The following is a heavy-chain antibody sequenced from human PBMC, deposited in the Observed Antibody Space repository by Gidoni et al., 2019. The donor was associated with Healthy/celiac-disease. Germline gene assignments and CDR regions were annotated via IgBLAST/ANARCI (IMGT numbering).Heavy chain of an antibody. Sequence: QVRLVESGGGVVQPGRALRLSCAASGFTFSSYAMHWVRQAPGKGLEWVAVISYDGSNKYYADSVKGRFTISRDNSKNTLYLQMNSLRAEDTAVYYCAREYVGRSSGVDYWGQGTLVTVSS. CDR1: GFTFSSYA. CDR2: ISYDGSNK. V-gene: IGHV3-30-3*01. D-gene: IGHD6-19*01. CDR3: AREYVGRSSGVDY. J-gene: IGHJ4*02.